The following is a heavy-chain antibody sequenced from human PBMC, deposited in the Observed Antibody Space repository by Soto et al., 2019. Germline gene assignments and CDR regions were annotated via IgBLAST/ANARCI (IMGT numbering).Heavy chain of an antibody. V-gene: IGHV3-33*01. CDR1: GFTFSSYV. D-gene: IGHD5-18*01. Sequence: GGSLRLSCAASGFTFSSYVMHWVRQAPGKGLEWVAVIWYDGINKYYADSVKGRFTVSRDNSKNTLYLQMNSLRAEDTAVYYCARMDTAMVTGYYFDYWGQGTLVTV. CDR3: ARMDTAMVTGYYFDY. J-gene: IGHJ4*02. CDR2: IWYDGINK.